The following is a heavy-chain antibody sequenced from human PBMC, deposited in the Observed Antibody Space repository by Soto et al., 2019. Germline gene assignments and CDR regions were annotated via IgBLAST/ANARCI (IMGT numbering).Heavy chain of an antibody. CDR2: IWYDGSNK. CDR1: GFTFSSYG. V-gene: IGHV3-33*01. Sequence: PGGSLRLSCAASGFTFSSYGMHWVRQAPGKGLEWVAVIWYDGSNKYYADSVKGRFTISRDNSKNTLYLQMNSLRAEDTAVYYCARDSIKKWWPYDSSGYVAFDIWGQGTMVTVSS. J-gene: IGHJ3*02. CDR3: ARDSIKKWWPYDSSGYVAFDI. D-gene: IGHD3-22*01.